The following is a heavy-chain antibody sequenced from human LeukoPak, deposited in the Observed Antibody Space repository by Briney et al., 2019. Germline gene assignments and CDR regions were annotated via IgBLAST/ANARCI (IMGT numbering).Heavy chain of an antibody. Sequence: SVKVSCKASGGTFSSYAISWVRQAPGQGLEWMGGIIPIFGTANYAQKFQGRVTITTDESTSTAYMELSSLRSEDTAVYYCARGGVVVVPAARPSWFDPWGQGTLSPSPQ. CDR3: ARGGVVVVPAARPSWFDP. CDR2: IIPIFGTA. J-gene: IGHJ5*02. D-gene: IGHD2-2*01. CDR1: GGTFSSYA. V-gene: IGHV1-69*05.